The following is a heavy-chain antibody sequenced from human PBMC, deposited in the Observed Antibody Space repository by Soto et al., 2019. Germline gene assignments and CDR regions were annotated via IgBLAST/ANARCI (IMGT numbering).Heavy chain of an antibody. D-gene: IGHD6-19*01. CDR1: GFTFDDYA. V-gene: IGHV3-9*01. J-gene: IGHJ4*02. CDR3: AKDHYSSGWYGDFDY. CDR2: ISWNSGSI. Sequence: SGGSLRLSCAASGFTFDDYAMHWVRQAPGKGLEWVSGISWNSGSIGYADSVKGRFTISRDNAKNSLYLQMNSLRAEDTALYYCAKDHYSSGWYGDFDYWGQGTLVTVSS.